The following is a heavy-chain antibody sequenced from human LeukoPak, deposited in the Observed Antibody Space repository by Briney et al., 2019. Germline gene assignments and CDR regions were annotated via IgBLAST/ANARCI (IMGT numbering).Heavy chain of an antibody. CDR2: FSGSGGST. CDR3: ARSTVTTPYYFDY. Sequence: GGSLSLSCAVSVFTFSRYAMSCARRSTGKGREWVSAFSGSGGSTYYADSVKGRFTISRDNSKNTLYLQMNSLRAEDTAVYYCARSTVTTPYYFDYWGQGTLVTVSS. D-gene: IGHD4-17*01. J-gene: IGHJ4*02. V-gene: IGHV3-23*01. CDR1: VFTFSRYA.